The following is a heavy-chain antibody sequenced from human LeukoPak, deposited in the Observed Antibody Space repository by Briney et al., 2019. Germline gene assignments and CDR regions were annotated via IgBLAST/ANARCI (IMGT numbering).Heavy chain of an antibody. CDR2: ISSSSSTI. Sequence: GGSLRLSCAASGFTFSSYSMNWVRQAPGKGLEWVSYISSSSSTIYYADSVKGRFIISRDNAKKSLYLEMNSLRDEDTAVYYCARCLGSGCYFDYWGQGILVTVSS. CDR1: GFTFSSYS. J-gene: IGHJ4*02. V-gene: IGHV3-48*02. CDR3: ARCLGSGCYFDY. D-gene: IGHD6-19*01.